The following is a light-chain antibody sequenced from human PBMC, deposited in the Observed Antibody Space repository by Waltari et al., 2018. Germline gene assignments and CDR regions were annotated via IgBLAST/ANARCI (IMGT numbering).Light chain of an antibody. V-gene: IGKV1-39*01. J-gene: IGKJ3*01. CDR1: QSISSY. Sequence: DIQMTQSPSSLSASVGDRVTITCRASQSISSYLNWYQQKPGKAPKLLIYAASSLQSGVPSRFSCSGSGTDFTLTISSLQPEDFATYYCQQSYSTRGFTFGPGTKVDVK. CDR2: AAS. CDR3: QQSYSTRGFT.